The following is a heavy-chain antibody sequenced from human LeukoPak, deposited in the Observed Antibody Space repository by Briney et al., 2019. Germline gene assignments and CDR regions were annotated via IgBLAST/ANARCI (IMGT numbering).Heavy chain of an antibody. J-gene: IGHJ4*02. CDR3: ARGMHGGATYYFDY. V-gene: IGHV3-33*01. CDR1: GFTFSSYG. CDR2: IWYDGSNK. Sequence: GGSLRLSCAASGFTFSSYGMHWVRQAPGKGLEWVAVIWYDGSNKYYADSVKGRFTISRDNSKNTLYLQMNSLRAEDTAVYYCARGMHGGATYYFDYWGQGTLVTVSS. D-gene: IGHD1-26*01.